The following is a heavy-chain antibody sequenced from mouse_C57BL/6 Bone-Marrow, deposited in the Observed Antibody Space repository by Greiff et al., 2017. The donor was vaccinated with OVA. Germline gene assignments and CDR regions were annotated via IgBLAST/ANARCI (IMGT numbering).Heavy chain of an antibody. J-gene: IGHJ2*01. V-gene: IGHV1-7*01. D-gene: IGHD2-3*01. CDR1: GYTFTSYW. CDR3: ARHDGYYNY. CDR2: INPSSGYT. Sequence: QVQLQQSGAELAKPGASVKLSCKASGYTFTSYWMHWVKQRPGQGLEWIGYINPSSGYTKYNQKFKVKATLTADKYSSTAYMQLSSLTYEDSAVYYCARHDGYYNYWGQGTTLTVSS.